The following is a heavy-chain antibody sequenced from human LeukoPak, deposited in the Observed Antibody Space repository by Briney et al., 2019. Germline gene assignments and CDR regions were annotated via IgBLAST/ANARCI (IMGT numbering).Heavy chain of an antibody. V-gene: IGHV3-21*06. CDR2: ISGSGSYI. CDR3: VRERFHGSGAPKFDF. CDR1: GFTFSDYS. D-gene: IGHD3-10*01. J-gene: IGHJ4*02. Sequence: GGSLRLSCAASGFTFSDYSMNWVRQTPRKGLEWVSCISGSGSYIYYADSVKGRFTISRDNAKNSLHLQVNSLRAEDTAVYYCVRERFHGSGAPKFDFWGQRTLVTVSS.